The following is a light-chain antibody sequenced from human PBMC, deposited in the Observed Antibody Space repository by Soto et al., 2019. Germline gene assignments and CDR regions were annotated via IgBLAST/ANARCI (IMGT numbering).Light chain of an antibody. Sequence: SYELTQPPSVSVAPGQTARITCGGNNIGSKSVHWFQQKPGQAPVLVVYDDSDRPSGIPERFSGSNSGNTATLTISRVDTGDEADFYCQVGDSSSDHVVFGGGTQLTVL. CDR2: DDS. V-gene: IGLV3-21*02. CDR1: NIGSKS. CDR3: QVGDSSSDHVV. J-gene: IGLJ2*01.